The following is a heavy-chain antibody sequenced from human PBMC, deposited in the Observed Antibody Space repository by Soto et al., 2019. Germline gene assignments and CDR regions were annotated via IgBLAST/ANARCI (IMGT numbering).Heavy chain of an antibody. CDR3: AREVSSSRFDS. D-gene: IGHD2-2*01. Sequence: SVKVSCKSSGGTFSSYRISWVRQAPGQGLEWMGGIMPIFATPKYAQKFQGRVTISADESTSTAYMELRSLTSDDTAVYYCAREVSSSRFDSWGQGTLVTVSS. V-gene: IGHV1-69*13. CDR2: IMPIFATP. CDR1: GGTFSSYR. J-gene: IGHJ4*02.